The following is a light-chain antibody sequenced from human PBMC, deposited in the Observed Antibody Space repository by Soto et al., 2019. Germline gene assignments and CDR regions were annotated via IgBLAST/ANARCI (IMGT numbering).Light chain of an antibody. Sequence: AIQMTQSPSSLSASAGDRLTITCRASQDVRDYVGWYQQKPGKAPKFLIYGAFSLETGIPSRFSGSGYGTEFTLTINSLLPEDFATYFCLQDYSWPWTFCQWTKVEV. CDR2: GAF. J-gene: IGKJ1*01. V-gene: IGKV1-6*01. CDR1: QDVRDY. CDR3: LQDYSWPWT.